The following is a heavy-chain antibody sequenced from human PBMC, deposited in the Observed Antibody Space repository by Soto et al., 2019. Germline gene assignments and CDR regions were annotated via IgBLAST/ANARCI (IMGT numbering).Heavy chain of an antibody. J-gene: IGHJ6*02. CDR1: GFTFSNAW. D-gene: IGHD2-2*01. Sequence: LRLSCEASGFTFSNAWMNWVRQGPGKGLEWLGRIKSKVDGGTADYGAATKGRFSISRDDLKNMLYLQMNSLKPDDTAVYYCTTLSYLYYDGMDVWGQGTTVTVSS. CDR2: IKSKVDGGTA. V-gene: IGHV3-15*01. CDR3: TTLSYLYYDGMDV.